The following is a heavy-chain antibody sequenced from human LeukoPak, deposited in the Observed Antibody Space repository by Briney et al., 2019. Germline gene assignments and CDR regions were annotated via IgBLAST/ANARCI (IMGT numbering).Heavy chain of an antibody. V-gene: IGHV1-46*01. D-gene: IGHD6-19*01. CDR1: GYTFTSYY. Sequence: ASVKVSCKASGYTFTSYYMHWVRQAPGQGLEWMGIINPSGGSTSYAQKFQGRVTMTRDTSTSTVYMELSSLRSEDTAVYYCARATIRYSSGWYPFDYWGQGTLVTVSS. CDR2: INPSGGST. J-gene: IGHJ4*02. CDR3: ARATIRYSSGWYPFDY.